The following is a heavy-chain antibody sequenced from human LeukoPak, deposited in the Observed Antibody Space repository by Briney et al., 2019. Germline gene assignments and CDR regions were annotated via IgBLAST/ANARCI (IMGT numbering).Heavy chain of an antibody. D-gene: IGHD2-21*01. CDR3: ARVPYPSHDCYPAPLDY. CDR2: IIPIFCTA. V-gene: IGHV1-69*13. Sequence: ASVKVSCKASGGSFSSYAIRWLRQAPGQGREGMGGIIPIFCTANYAPNFQGRVTITADQSTGTAYFELSSLRSEDTAVYYCARVPYPSHDCYPAPLDYWGQGTLVTVSS. J-gene: IGHJ4*02. CDR1: GGSFSSYA.